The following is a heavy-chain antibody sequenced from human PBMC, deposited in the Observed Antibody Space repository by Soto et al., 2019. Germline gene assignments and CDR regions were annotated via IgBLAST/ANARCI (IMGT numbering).Heavy chain of an antibody. CDR3: ANPTTFGLDVSWFDP. CDR1: GFPFSSYA. J-gene: IGHJ5*02. CDR2: ISTSGGTT. D-gene: IGHD3-3*01. Sequence: GGSLRLSCAASGFPFSSYAMSWVRQAPGKGLEWVSGISTSGGTTYYADSVKGRFTISRDNSKNMLYLQMSNLRAEDTAIYYCANPTTFGLDVSWFDPWGQGTLVTVSS. V-gene: IGHV3-23*01.